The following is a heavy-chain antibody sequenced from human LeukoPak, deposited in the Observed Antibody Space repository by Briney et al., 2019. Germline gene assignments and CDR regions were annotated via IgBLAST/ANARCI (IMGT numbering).Heavy chain of an antibody. CDR1: GGSISSSY. D-gene: IGHD3-10*01. V-gene: IGHV4-4*07. CDR2: IYTTGSADST. Sequence: SETLSLTCTVSGGSISSSYCSWIRQPAGKGLEWIGRIYTTGSADSTDFNPSLKSRVTMSVDTSKNQFSLKLGSVTAADTAVYYCAGFGAGSYYWGQGTLVTVSS. CDR3: AGFGAGSYY. J-gene: IGHJ4*02.